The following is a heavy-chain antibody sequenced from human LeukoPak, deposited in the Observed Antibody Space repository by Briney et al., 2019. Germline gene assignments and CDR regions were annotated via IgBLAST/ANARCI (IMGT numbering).Heavy chain of an antibody. CDR3: ARDRGYCSGGSCRIHYFDS. D-gene: IGHD2-15*01. Sequence: GGSLRLSCAASGFTFSNYGMHWVRQAPGKGLEWVANIKIDGSDNYYVDSVKGRFTVSRDNAKNSLYLQMNSLRDEDTAVYYCARDRGYCSGGSCRIHYFDSWGQGTLVTVSS. CDR2: IKIDGSDN. J-gene: IGHJ4*02. V-gene: IGHV3-7*04. CDR1: GFTFSNYG.